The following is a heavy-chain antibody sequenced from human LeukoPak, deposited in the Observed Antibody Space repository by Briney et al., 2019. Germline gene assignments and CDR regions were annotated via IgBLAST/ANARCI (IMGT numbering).Heavy chain of an antibody. V-gene: IGHV3-21*01. CDR3: ARDGREMATRGWFDP. Sequence: GGSLRLSCAASGFTFSSYSMKWVRQAPGKGLEWVSSISSSSSYIYYADSVKGRFTISRDNAKNSLYLQMNSLRAEDTAVYYCARDGREMATRGWFDPWGQGTLVTVSS. CDR2: ISSSSSYI. CDR1: GFTFSSYS. D-gene: IGHD5-24*01. J-gene: IGHJ5*02.